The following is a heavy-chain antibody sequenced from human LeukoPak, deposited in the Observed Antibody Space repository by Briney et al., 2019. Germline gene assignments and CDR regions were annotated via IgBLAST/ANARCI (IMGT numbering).Heavy chain of an antibody. CDR3: VRPGPYWYFDL. D-gene: IGHD1-1*01. CDR2: IKQDGSEK. Sequence: GGSLRLSCAASGFTFNTYWMTWVRQAPGKGLEWVANIKQDGSEKYYVGSVKGRFTISRDNPKNSLYLQMNSLRAEDTALYYCVRPGPYWYFDLWGRGTLVTVSS. CDR1: GFTFNTYW. J-gene: IGHJ2*01. V-gene: IGHV3-7*01.